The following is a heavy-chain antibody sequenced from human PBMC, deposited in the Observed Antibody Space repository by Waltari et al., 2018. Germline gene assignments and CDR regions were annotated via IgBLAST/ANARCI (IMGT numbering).Heavy chain of an antibody. CDR2: ISWNSGSI. J-gene: IGHJ3*02. D-gene: IGHD6-6*01. CDR3: TKDIAARPEDAFDI. CDR1: GFTFDDYA. V-gene: IGHV3-9*01. Sequence: EVQLVESGGGLVQPGRSLRLSCAASGFTFDDYAMHWVRQAPGKGLEWVSGISWNSGSIGYADSVKGRFTISRDNAKNSLYLQMNSLRAEDTALYYCTKDIAARPEDAFDIWGQGTMVTVSS.